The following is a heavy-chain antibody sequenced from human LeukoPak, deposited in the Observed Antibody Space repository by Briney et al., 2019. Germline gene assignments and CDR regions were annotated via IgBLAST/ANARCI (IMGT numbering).Heavy chain of an antibody. D-gene: IGHD3-3*01. CDR3: ARGFFGVVTDAFDI. CDR1: GFTVSSNY. Sequence: GGSLRLSCAASGFTVSSNYMSWVRQAPGKGLEWVSVIYSGGSTYYADSVKGRLTISRDNSKNTLYLQMNSLRAEDTAVYYCARGFFGVVTDAFDIWGQGTMVTVSS. V-gene: IGHV3-53*01. J-gene: IGHJ3*02. CDR2: IYSGGST.